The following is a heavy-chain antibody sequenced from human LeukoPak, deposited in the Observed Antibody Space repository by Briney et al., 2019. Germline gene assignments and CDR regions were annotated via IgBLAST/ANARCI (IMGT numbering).Heavy chain of an antibody. V-gene: IGHV1-69*13. CDR2: IIPVFEKP. J-gene: IGHJ6*03. CDR1: GGTFSSYA. Sequence: SVEVSCKASGGTFSSYAISWVRQAPGQGLEWMGGIIPVFEKPNYARKFQDRVTITADESTATAYMELSSLTSEDTAIYFCARLGHCGETNCYSDFYYMDVWGKGTTVIVSS. CDR3: ARLGHCGETNCYSDFYYMDV. D-gene: IGHD2-21*01.